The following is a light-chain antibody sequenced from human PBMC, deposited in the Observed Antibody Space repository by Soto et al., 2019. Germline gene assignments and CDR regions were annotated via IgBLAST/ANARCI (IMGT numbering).Light chain of an antibody. J-gene: IGKJ1*01. CDR3: QQYNSHSGT. V-gene: IGKV1-5*03. CDR1: QSISSW. Sequence: DIQMTQSPSTLSASVGDRVTITCRASQSISSWLAWYQQKPGKVPKVLIYKASSLERGVPSRFSGSGSGTEFTLTISSLQPDDFATYYCQQYNSHSGTFGQGTKVEIK. CDR2: KAS.